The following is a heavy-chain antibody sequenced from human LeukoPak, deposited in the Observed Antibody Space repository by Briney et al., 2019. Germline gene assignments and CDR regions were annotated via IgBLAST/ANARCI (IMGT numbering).Heavy chain of an antibody. D-gene: IGHD3-16*01. CDR1: GGSISSRRYY. J-gene: IGHJ5*02. Sequence: SETLSLTCSVSGGSISSRRYYWGWIRQPPGKGLEWIGSIHYSGSTYYNPSLKSRVTISVDRSKNQFSLKLSSVTAADTAVYYCARGLEWFDPWGQGTLVTVSS. CDR2: IHYSGST. V-gene: IGHV4-39*07. CDR3: ARGLEWFDP.